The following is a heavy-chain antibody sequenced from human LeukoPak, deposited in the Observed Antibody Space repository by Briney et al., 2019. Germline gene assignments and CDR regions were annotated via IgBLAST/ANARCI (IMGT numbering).Heavy chain of an antibody. D-gene: IGHD6-19*01. CDR3: ARDWQWLLTSAVLRFDI. J-gene: IGHJ3*02. Sequence: HPGGSLRLSCAASGFTFSSYAMSWVRQAPGKGLEWVSAISGSGGSTYYADSVKGRFTISRDNSKNTLYLQMNSLRAEDTAVYYCARDWQWLLTSAVLRFDIWGQGTMVTVSS. CDR2: ISGSGGST. V-gene: IGHV3-23*01. CDR1: GFTFSSYA.